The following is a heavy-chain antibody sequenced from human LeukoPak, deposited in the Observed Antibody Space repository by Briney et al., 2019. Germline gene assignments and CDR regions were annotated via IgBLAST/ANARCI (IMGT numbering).Heavy chain of an antibody. CDR1: GFTFSSYW. J-gene: IGHJ4*02. V-gene: IGHV3-74*01. D-gene: IGHD3-10*01. Sequence: QPGGSLRLSCAASGFTFSSYWMHWVRQAPGKGLVWVSRINSDGSSTSYADSVKGRFTISRDKAKNTLYLQMNSLRAEDTAVYYCARELLWFGELEDWGQGTLVTVSS. CDR2: INSDGSST. CDR3: ARELLWFGELED.